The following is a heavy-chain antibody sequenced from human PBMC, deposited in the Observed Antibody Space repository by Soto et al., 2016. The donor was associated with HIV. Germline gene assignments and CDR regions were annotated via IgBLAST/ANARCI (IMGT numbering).Heavy chain of an antibody. CDR1: GFTFSNYW. CDR3: VRRDPPGSPPRTGEFDY. CDR2: INPDGTTT. D-gene: IGHD3-16*01. V-gene: IGHV3-74*01. Sequence: EVQLVESGGGLVQPGGSLRLSCAVSGFTFSNYWMHWVRLVPGKGLVWVSRINPDGTTTNYADSVKGRFTISRDNAKNTLFLQMNSLRAEDTFVYYCVRRDPPGSPPRTGEFDYVGPGNPGQRLL. J-gene: IGHJ4*02.